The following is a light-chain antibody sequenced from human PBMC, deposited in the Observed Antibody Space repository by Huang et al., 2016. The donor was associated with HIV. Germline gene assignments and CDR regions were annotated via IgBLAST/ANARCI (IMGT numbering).Light chain of an antibody. Sequence: IQMTQSPSSLSASTGDRVTISCRASQGISNFLAWFQQKPGKAPKLLIYAASTLQSGVPSRFSGSGSGTDVSLTISNLQSDDFASYFCQQYHTYPLVTFGGGTKVEIK. CDR1: QGISNF. J-gene: IGKJ4*01. CDR3: QQYHTYPLVT. V-gene: IGKV1-8*01. CDR2: AAS.